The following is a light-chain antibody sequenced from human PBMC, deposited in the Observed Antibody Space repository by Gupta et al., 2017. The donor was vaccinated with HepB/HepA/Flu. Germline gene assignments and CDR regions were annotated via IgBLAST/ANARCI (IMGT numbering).Light chain of an antibody. CDR2: AAS. V-gene: IGKV1-8*01. Sequence: RMTQPPSSFSASTGDRVTITCRASQGIRSYLAWYQQKPGKAPKLLIYAASTLQSGVPSRFSGSGSGTDFTLTISSLQSEDFATYYCQQYNSYPKTFGQGTKVEIK. CDR3: QQYNSYPKT. CDR1: QGIRSY. J-gene: IGKJ1*01.